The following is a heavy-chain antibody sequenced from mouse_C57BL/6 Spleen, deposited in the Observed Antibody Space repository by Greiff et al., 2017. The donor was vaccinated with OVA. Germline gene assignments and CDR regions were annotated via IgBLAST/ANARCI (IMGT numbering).Heavy chain of an antibody. CDR3: ARQGLLNYAMDY. CDR2: ISSGGSYT. J-gene: IGHJ4*01. CDR1: GFTFSSYG. D-gene: IGHD2-3*01. V-gene: IGHV5-6*01. Sequence: EVQVVESGGDLVTPGGSLKLSCAASGFTFSSYGMSWVRQTPDKRLEWVATISSGGSYTYYPDSVKGRFTISIDNAKNTLYLQMSSLKSEDTAMYYCARQGLLNYAMDYWGQGTSVTVSS.